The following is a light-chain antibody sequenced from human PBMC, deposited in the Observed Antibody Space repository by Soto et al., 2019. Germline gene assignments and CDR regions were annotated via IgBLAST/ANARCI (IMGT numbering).Light chain of an antibody. J-gene: IGKJ4*01. Sequence: DIQLTQSRSFLSASVGDRVTITCRASQGISNYLAWYQQKPGKAPKVLIYAASTLQSGVSSRFSGSGSGTEFTLTISSLQPEDFATYYCQQLNNYPRALTFGGGTKVEIK. CDR2: AAS. V-gene: IGKV1-9*01. CDR3: QQLNNYPRALT. CDR1: QGISNY.